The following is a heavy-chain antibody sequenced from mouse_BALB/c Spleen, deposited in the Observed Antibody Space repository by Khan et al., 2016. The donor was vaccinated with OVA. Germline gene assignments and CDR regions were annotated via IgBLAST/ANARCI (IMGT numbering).Heavy chain of an antibody. CDR3: VRDGAYHRTDGWFAY. V-gene: IGHV1-4*01. Sequence: QMQLEESGAELARPGASVKMSCKASGYTFTSYTIHWIKLRPGQGLEWIGYINPSNGYTNYNQKFRDKATLTADKSSTTAYMQLSSLTSEDSAVYNCVRDGAYHRTDGWFAYWGQGTLVTVSA. CDR2: INPSNGYT. CDR1: GYTFTSYT. D-gene: IGHD2-14*01. J-gene: IGHJ3*01.